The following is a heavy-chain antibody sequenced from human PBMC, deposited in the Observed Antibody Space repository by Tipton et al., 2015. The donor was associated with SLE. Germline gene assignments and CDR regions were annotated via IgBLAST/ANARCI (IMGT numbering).Heavy chain of an antibody. D-gene: IGHD3-3*01. CDR3: ARIEDFWSGRIDY. CDR1: DDSITNSNYN. J-gene: IGHJ4*02. Sequence: TLSLTCTVSDDSITNSNYNWGWIRQSPGKGLEWIGSFSYSGGTNYNPSLMSRVTIPRDTSKNQFSLKLSFVTAADTAFYYCARIEDFWSGRIDYWGQGTLITVSS. CDR2: FSYSGGT. V-gene: IGHV4-39*07.